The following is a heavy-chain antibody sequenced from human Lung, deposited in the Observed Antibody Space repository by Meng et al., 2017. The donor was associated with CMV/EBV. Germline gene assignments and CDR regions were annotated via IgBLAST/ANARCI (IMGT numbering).Heavy chain of an antibody. CDR3: ARVEVGIPSGDY. CDR2: INAYNGDT. V-gene: IGHV1-18*01. Sequence: QLVQPRAELKKPRASVMVSCWASGSTFTSYAMNWLRQATGQGFEWMGWINAYNGDTNYAQTLQGRVTMPTDTSTSTAYMELRSLRSDDTAVYYCARVEVGIPSGDYWGQGTLVTVSS. J-gene: IGHJ4*02. CDR1: GSTFTSYA. D-gene: IGHD1-26*01.